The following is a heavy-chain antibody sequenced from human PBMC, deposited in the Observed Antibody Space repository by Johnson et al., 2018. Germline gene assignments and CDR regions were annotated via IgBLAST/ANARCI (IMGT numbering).Heavy chain of an antibody. J-gene: IGHJ3*02. CDR1: GFTFSSYG. V-gene: IGHV3-33*05. CDR2: ISYDGSNK. CDR3: AGGKWGDAFDI. D-gene: IGHD7-27*01. Sequence: QVQLVESGGGVVQPGRSLRLSCAASGFTFSSYGMHWVRQAPGKGLEWVAVISYDGSNKYYADSVKGRFTISRDNSKNTLYLQMNSLRAEDTAVYYCAGGKWGDAFDIWGQGTMVTVSS.